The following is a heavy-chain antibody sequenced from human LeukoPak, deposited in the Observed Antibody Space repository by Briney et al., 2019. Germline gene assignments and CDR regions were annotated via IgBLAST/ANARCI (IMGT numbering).Heavy chain of an antibody. CDR1: GGSISSYY. Sequence: SETLSLTCTVSGGSISSYYWSWIRQPPGKGLEWIGYIYYSGSTNYSPSLKSRVTMSVDTSEDQFSLKLSSVTAADTAVYFCARHSAYLNPFDYWGQGTLVTVSS. J-gene: IGHJ4*02. V-gene: IGHV4-59*08. CDR2: IYYSGST. D-gene: IGHD1-14*01. CDR3: ARHSAYLNPFDY.